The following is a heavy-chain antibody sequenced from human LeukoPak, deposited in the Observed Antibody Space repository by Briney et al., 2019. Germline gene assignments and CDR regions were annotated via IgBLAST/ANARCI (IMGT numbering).Heavy chain of an antibody. J-gene: IGHJ6*02. Sequence: ASVTVSCTASGYSFTSYGISWVRQAPGQGLEWLGRISGYTGKANYAEKFQGRVTMTMETSTRTVYMELRSLRSDDTAVYYCARDAGQEWHYYGMGVWGQGTTVTVSS. CDR1: GYSFTSYG. D-gene: IGHD3-3*01. CDR2: ISGYTGKA. CDR3: ARDAGQEWHYYGMGV. V-gene: IGHV1-18*01.